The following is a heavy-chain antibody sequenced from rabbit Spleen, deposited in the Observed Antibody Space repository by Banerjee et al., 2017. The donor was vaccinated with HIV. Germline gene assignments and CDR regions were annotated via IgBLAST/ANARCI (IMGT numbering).Heavy chain of an antibody. V-gene: IGHV1S45*01. CDR3: ARDPAGREDFNL. D-gene: IGHD4-2*01. CDR1: GFTFSSYY. CDR2: IDDGSSGST. Sequence: QQQLEESGGGLVQPEGSLTLTCKASGFTFSSYYMCWVRQAPGKGLEWIACIDDGSSGSTYYASWAKGRFTISKTSSTTVTLQMTSLTAADTATYFCARDPAGREDFNLWGPGTLVTVS. J-gene: IGHJ4*01.